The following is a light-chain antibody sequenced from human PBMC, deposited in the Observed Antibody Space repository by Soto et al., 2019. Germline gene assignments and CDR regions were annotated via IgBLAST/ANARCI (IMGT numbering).Light chain of an antibody. CDR3: QQYYSTPFT. CDR1: PSVLYNSNNKNY. CDR2: WAS. J-gene: IGKJ4*01. V-gene: IGKV4-1*01. Sequence: DIVMTQSPATMAVSLGARATINCKSRPSVLYNSNNKNYLAWYQQKPGQPPKLLIYWASTRESGVPDRVSGSGSGTDFTLAISSLQAEDVAVYYCQQYYSTPFTVGGGTKVDIK.